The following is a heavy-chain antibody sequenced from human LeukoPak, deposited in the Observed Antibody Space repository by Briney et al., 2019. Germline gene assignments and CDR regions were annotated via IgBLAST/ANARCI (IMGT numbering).Heavy chain of an antibody. CDR1: GCSISSYY. D-gene: IGHD1-26*01. Sequence: SETLSLTCTVSGCSISSYYWSWIRQPPGKGLEWIGYIYYSGSTNYNPSLKSRVTISLDTSKNQFSLKLSSVTAADTAVYYCARSLVGATRAFDIWGQGTMVTVSS. CDR3: ARSLVGATRAFDI. V-gene: IGHV4-59*08. J-gene: IGHJ3*02. CDR2: IYYSGST.